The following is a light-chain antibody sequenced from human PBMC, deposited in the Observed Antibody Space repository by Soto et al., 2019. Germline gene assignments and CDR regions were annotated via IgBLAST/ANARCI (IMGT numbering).Light chain of an antibody. CDR3: CSYAGSFTYV. CDR1: SNDIGLYDY. CDR2: DVT. J-gene: IGLJ1*01. Sequence: QSALTQPASVSGSPGQSITISCTGTSNDIGLYDYVSWYQGHPGKAPRLIIYDVTHRPSGVSSRFSGSKSGNTASLTISGLQAEDEADYYCCSYAGSFTYVFGTGTKLTVL. V-gene: IGLV2-23*02.